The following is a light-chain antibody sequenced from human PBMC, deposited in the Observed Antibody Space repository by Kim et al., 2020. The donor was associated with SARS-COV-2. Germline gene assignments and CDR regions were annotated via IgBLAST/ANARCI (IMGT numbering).Light chain of an antibody. Sequence: VSAAPGQKVTISCSGSSSNIGNNYVSWYQQLPGTAPKLLIYDNNKRPSGIPDRFSGSKSGTSATLGITGLQTGDEADFYCGTWDSSLSAWVFGGGTQLTV. CDR3: GTWDSSLSAWV. V-gene: IGLV1-51*01. CDR2: DNN. J-gene: IGLJ3*02. CDR1: SSNIGNNY.